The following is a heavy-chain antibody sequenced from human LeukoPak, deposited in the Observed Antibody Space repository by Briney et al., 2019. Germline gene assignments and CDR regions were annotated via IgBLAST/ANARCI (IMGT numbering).Heavy chain of an antibody. J-gene: IGHJ5*02. Sequence: GRSLRLSCAASGFTFSSYGMHWVRQAPGKGLEWVAVISYDGSNKYYADSVKGRFTISRDNSKNTLYLQMNSLRAEDTAVYYCANIFLTGYEDNWFDPWGQGTLVTVSS. D-gene: IGHD3-9*01. CDR3: ANIFLTGYEDNWFDP. CDR1: GFTFSSYG. V-gene: IGHV3-30*18. CDR2: ISYDGSNK.